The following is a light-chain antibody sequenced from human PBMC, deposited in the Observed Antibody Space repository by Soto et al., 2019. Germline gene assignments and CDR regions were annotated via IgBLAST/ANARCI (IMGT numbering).Light chain of an antibody. CDR1: QSIANF. V-gene: IGKV1-39*01. J-gene: IGKJ1*01. CDR2: GTS. Sequence: QMTQSPSSLSEFVGDRVTITCGASQSIANFLNWYQKKPGKDPKIVIYGTSTLQSGVPSRYSGSGSGTDFTLTISRLQREEFATYYCQQRYSSLWTFGQGTKLDI. CDR3: QQRYSSLWT.